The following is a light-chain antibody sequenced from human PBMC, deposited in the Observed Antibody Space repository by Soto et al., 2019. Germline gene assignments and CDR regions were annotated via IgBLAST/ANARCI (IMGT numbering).Light chain of an antibody. J-gene: IGKJ1*01. CDR1: QSISSY. V-gene: IGKV1-39*01. Sequence: DIQMTKTPSSLSASVGDRVTITCRASQSISSYLNWYQQKPGKAPKLLIYAASSLQSGVPSRFSGSGSGTDFTLTISSLQPEDFATYYCQQSYSTPPVTFGQGTKV. CDR2: AAS. CDR3: QQSYSTPPVT.